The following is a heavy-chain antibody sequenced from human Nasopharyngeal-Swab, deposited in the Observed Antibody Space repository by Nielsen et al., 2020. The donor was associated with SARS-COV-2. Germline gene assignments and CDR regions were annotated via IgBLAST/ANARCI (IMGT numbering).Heavy chain of an antibody. CDR1: GFTFRYYA. Sequence: GESLKISCTASGFTFRYYAMNWVRQAPGKGLEWVSSISGGGDSTYYADSVKGRFTISRDNSKNTLYLQMNSLRVEDTAIYYCARGTAVAGILYYFDYWGQGTLVTVSS. CDR3: ARGTAVAGILYYFDY. D-gene: IGHD6-19*01. V-gene: IGHV3-23*01. J-gene: IGHJ4*02. CDR2: ISGGGDST.